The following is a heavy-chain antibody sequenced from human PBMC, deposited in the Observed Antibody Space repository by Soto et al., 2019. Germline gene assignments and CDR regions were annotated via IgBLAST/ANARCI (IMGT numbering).Heavy chain of an antibody. CDR1: GFTFSSYA. Sequence: GGSRRRSWAASGFTFSSYAMSWVRQAPGKGLEWVSAISGSGGRRYYADSVKGRFTISRDNSKNTLYLQMNSLRAEDTAVYYCAQSAAAGPRRWFDPWGQGTLVTVSS. CDR3: AQSAAAGPRRWFDP. CDR2: ISGSGGRR. V-gene: IGHV3-23*01. D-gene: IGHD6-13*01. J-gene: IGHJ5*02.